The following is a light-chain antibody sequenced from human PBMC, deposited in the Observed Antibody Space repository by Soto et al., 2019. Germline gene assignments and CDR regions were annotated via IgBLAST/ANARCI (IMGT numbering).Light chain of an antibody. CDR1: SSDVGGYNY. J-gene: IGLJ2*01. V-gene: IGLV2-8*01. CDR3: SSYAGSNIGV. CDR2: EVS. Sequence: QSVLTQPPSASGSPGQSVTISCTGTSSDVGGYNYVSWYQQHPGKAPKLMIYEVSKRPSGVPERFSGSKSGNTASLTVSGLQAEDEDDYYCSSYAGSNIGVFGGGTKLTVL.